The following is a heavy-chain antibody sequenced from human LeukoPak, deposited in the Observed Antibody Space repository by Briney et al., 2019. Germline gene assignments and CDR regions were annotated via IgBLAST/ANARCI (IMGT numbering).Heavy chain of an antibody. D-gene: IGHD3-10*01. CDR3: ARGRSGDPEFDY. Sequence: ASVKVSCKASGYTFTDYYMHWVRQAPGQGLEWMGWINPNSGGTYFAQKFQGRVTMTRDTSITTAYMELSSLRSEDTAVYYCARGRSGDPEFDYWGQGTLVTVSS. CDR2: INPNSGGT. CDR1: GYTFTDYY. V-gene: IGHV1-2*02. J-gene: IGHJ4*02.